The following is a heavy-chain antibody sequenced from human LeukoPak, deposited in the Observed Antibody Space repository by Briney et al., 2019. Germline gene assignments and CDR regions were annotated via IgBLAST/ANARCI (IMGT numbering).Heavy chain of an antibody. J-gene: IGHJ3*02. CDR3: ARRGYSSGWYDVFDI. V-gene: IGHV3-74*01. Sequence: GGSLRLSCAASGFTFSNYWVHWVRQAPGKGLVWVSRINSDGSSTRYADSVKGRFTISRDNAKNTLYLQMNSLRAEDTAVYYCARRGYSSGWYDVFDIWDQGTMVTVSS. CDR1: GFTFSNYW. D-gene: IGHD6-19*01. CDR2: INSDGSST.